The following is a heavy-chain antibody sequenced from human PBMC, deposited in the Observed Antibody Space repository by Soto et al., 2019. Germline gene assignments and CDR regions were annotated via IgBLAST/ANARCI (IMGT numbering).Heavy chain of an antibody. CDR1: FYTLTELS. D-gene: IGHD5-12*01. V-gene: IGHV1-24*01. J-gene: IGHJ6*02. CDR3: ATDLTGRYSGYDLHYYYYGMDV. Sequence: ASVKVSCQVSFYTLTELSMHWVRQAPGKGLEWMGGFDPEDGETIYAQKFQGRVTMTEDTSTDTAYMELSSLRSEDTAVYYCATDLTGRYSGYDLHYYYYGMDVWGQGTTVTVSS. CDR2: FDPEDGET.